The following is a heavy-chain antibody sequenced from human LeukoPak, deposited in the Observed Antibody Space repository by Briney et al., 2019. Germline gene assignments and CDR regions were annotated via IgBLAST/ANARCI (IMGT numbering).Heavy chain of an antibody. J-gene: IGHJ6*02. CDR1: GFTFSDYY. Sequence: GGSLRLSCAASGFTFSDYYMSWIRQAPGKGLEWVSYISSSGSTIYYADSVKGRFTISRDNAKNSLYLQMNSLRAEDTAVYYCARELSSYGDYGNGMDVWGQGTTVTVSS. V-gene: IGHV3-11*01. CDR2: ISSSGSTI. CDR3: ARELSSYGDYGNGMDV. D-gene: IGHD4-17*01.